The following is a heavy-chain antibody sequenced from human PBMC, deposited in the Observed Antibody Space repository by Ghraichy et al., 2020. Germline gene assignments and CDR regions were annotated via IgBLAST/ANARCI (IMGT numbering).Heavy chain of an antibody. CDR2: IYYSGST. D-gene: IGHD3-10*01. J-gene: IGHJ4*02. Sequence: SETLSLTCTVSRGSVSSGSYYWSWIRQPPGKGLEWIGYIYYSGSTNYNPSLKSRVTISVDTSKNQFSLKLSSVTAADTAVYYCAGSLHYYGSGSYYNSHDYWGQGTLVTVSS. CDR3: AGSLHYYGSGSYYNSHDY. CDR1: RGSVSSGSYY. V-gene: IGHV4-61*01.